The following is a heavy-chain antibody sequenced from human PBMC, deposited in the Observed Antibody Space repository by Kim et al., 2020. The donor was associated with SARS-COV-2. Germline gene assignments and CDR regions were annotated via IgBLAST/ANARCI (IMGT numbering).Heavy chain of an antibody. J-gene: IGHJ4*02. V-gene: IGHV4-31*03. CDR2: IYYSGST. Sequence: SETLSLTCTVSGGSISSGGYYWSWIRQHPGKGLEWIGYIYYSGSTYYNPSLKSRVTISVDTSKNQFSLKLSSVTAADTAVYYCASSGGTEAYFDYWGQGTLVTVSS. CDR3: ASSGGTEAYFDY. D-gene: IGHD3-16*01. CDR1: GGSISSGGYY.